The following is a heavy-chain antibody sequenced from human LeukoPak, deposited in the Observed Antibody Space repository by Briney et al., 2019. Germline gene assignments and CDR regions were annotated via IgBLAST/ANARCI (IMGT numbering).Heavy chain of an antibody. CDR1: GGSISSYY. CDR2: IYNSGST. D-gene: IGHD4-17*01. J-gene: IGHJ4*02. Sequence: NSSETLSLTCTVSGGSISSYYWSWIRQPAGKGLEWIGRIYNSGSTTYNPSLKSRVTMSVDTSKNRFSLKLSSVTAADTAMYYCARDNQYNSASSDYGGTNFDSWGQGTLVTVSS. CDR3: ARDNQYNSASSDYGGTNFDS. V-gene: IGHV4-4*07.